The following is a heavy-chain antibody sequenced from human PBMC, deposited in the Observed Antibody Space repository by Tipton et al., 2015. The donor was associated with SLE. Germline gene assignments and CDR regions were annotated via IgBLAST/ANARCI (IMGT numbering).Heavy chain of an antibody. Sequence: QLVQSGAEVKKPGASVKVSCKASGYTFTGYYMHWVRQAPGQGLEWMGWISAYNGNRKYAKKVQGRVTMTTDTSTSTAYLELRSLRSDDTAVYYCARDRGGDAIDIWGQGTMVTVSS. CDR1: GYTFTGYY. V-gene: IGHV1-18*04. CDR3: ARDRGGDAIDI. D-gene: IGHD3-10*01. CDR2: ISAYNGNR. J-gene: IGHJ3*02.